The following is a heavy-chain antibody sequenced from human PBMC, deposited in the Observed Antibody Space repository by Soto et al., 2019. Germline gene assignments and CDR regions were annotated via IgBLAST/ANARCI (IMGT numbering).Heavy chain of an antibody. V-gene: IGHV4-34*01. D-gene: IGHD3-22*01. CDR1: VGSFSAYY. CDR3: ARGSVDTVASSGFYEY. Sequence: AAETLSLTCAVYVGSFSAYYWGWIRQPPGKGLDWIGEINHSGGTSYNPSLKSRVTISVDTSKSQFSLKLTSVTAADRAVYYCARGSVDTVASSGFYEYWGQGTTVTVSS. J-gene: IGHJ4*02. CDR2: INHSGGT.